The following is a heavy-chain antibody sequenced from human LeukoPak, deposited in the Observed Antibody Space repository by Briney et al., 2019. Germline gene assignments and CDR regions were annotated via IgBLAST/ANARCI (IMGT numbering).Heavy chain of an antibody. CDR3: ARGGGLPLDYGMDV. CDR1: GGTFSSYA. D-gene: IGHD2-15*01. Sequence: AASVKVSCKASGGTFSSYAISWVRQAPGQGLEWMGWINPNSGGTNYAQKFQGRVTMTRDTSISTAYMELSRLRSDDTAVYYCARGGGLPLDYGMDVWGQGTTVTVSS. V-gene: IGHV1-2*02. J-gene: IGHJ6*02. CDR2: INPNSGGT.